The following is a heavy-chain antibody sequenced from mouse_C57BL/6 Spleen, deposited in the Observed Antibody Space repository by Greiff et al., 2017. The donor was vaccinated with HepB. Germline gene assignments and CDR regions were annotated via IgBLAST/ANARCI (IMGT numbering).Heavy chain of an antibody. CDR3: TRDPYGNPFAY. Sequence: EVNVVESGEGLVKPGGSLKLSCAASGFTFSSYAMSWVRQTPEKRLEWVAYISSGGDYIYYADTVKGRFTISRDNARNTLYLQMSSLKSEDTAMYYCTRDPYGNPFAYWGQGTLVTVSA. CDR2: ISSGGDYI. J-gene: IGHJ3*01. V-gene: IGHV5-9-1*02. D-gene: IGHD2-1*01. CDR1: GFTFSSYA.